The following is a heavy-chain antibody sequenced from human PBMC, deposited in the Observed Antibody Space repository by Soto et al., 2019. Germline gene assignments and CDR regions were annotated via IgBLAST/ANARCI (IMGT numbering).Heavy chain of an antibody. CDR2: ISGSGGRT. CDR3: AKDVGVVPAAIRTANRFDP. J-gene: IGHJ5*02. CDR1: GFTFSSYA. V-gene: IGHV3-23*01. Sequence: GGSLRLSCAASGFTFSSYAMSCVRQDPGKGLEWVSAISGSGGRTYYADSVKGRFTISRDNSKNTLYLQMNSLRAEDTAVHYCAKDVGVVPAAIRTANRFDPWGHGTLVTFSS. D-gene: IGHD2-2*02.